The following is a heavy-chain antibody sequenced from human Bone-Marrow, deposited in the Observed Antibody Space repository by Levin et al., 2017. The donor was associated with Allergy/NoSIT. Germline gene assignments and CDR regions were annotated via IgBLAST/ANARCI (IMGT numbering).Heavy chain of an antibody. CDR3: ARAPPLGTGFDP. CDR1: GFTFRNYW. D-gene: IGHD7-27*01. J-gene: IGHJ5*02. Sequence: GGSLRLSCAASGFTFRNYWMHWVRQAPGKGLTWVGRINRDGSDTAYAESVKGRFTISRDNARNTLFLQISSLTADDTGHYFCARAPPLGTGFDPWGQGTLVTVSS. V-gene: IGHV3-74*01. CDR2: INRDGSDT.